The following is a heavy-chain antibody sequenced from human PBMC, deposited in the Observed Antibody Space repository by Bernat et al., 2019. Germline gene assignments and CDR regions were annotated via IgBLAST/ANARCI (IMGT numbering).Heavy chain of an antibody. J-gene: IGHJ1*01. CDR3: ATVTLAAHLTERYFQH. Sequence: QVQLVQSGAEVKKPGASVKVSCKVSGYTLTELSMHWVRQAPGKGLEWMGGFDPEDGETIYAQKFQGRVTMTEDTSTDTAYMELSSLRSEDTAVYYCATVTLAAHLTERYFQHWGQGTLVTVSS. CDR2: FDPEDGET. D-gene: IGHD1-26*01. CDR1: GYTLTELS. V-gene: IGHV1-24*01.